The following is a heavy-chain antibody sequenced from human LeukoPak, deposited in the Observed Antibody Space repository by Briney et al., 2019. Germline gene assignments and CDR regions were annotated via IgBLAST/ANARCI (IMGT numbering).Heavy chain of an antibody. CDR3: AIRFYDFWSGLRAFDI. V-gene: IGHV4-34*01. J-gene: IGHJ3*02. CDR1: GGSFSGYY. Sequence: SETLSLTCAVSGGSFSGYYWSWIRQPPGKGLEWIGEINHSGSTNYNPSLKSRVTISVDTSKNQFSLKLSSVTAADTAVYYCAIRFYDFWSGLRAFDIWGQGTMVTVSS. D-gene: IGHD3-3*01. CDR2: INHSGST.